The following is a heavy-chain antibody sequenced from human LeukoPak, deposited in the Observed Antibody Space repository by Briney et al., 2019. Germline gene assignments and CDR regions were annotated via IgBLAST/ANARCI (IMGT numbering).Heavy chain of an antibody. V-gene: IGHV3-73*01. CDR1: GFAFSRPA. CDR3: ARVIATEGYYYYMDV. CDR2: IRSKPNNYAT. J-gene: IGHJ6*03. Sequence: GGSLRLSCAASGFAFSRPAMHWLRQAPGKGLEWVGRIRSKPNNYATTYSASVQGRFSISRDDSKNMTFLHMNSLKAEDTAVYYCARVIATEGYYYYMDVWGKGTTVTISS. D-gene: IGHD6-13*01.